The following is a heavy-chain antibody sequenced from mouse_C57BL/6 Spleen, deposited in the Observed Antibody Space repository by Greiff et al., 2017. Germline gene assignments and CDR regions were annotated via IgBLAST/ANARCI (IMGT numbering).Heavy chain of an antibody. D-gene: IGHD2-14*01. CDR2: INPNNGGT. Sequence: EVQLQQSGPELVKPGASVKISCKASGYTFTDYYMNWVKQSHGKSLEWIGDINPNNGGTSYNQKFKGKATLTVDKSSSTAYMELRSLTSEDSAVYYCARSISNWYFDVWGTGTTVTVSS. CDR1: GYTFTDYY. V-gene: IGHV1-26*01. J-gene: IGHJ1*03. CDR3: ARSISNWYFDV.